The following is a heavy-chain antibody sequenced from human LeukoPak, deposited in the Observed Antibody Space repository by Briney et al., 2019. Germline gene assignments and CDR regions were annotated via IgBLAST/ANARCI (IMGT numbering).Heavy chain of an antibody. V-gene: IGHV4-34*01. CDR3: ARKIAVAKSGALGY. Sequence: SETLSLTCAVYGGSFSGYYWSWIRQPPGKGLEWIGEINHSGSTNHNPSLKSRVTISVDTSKNQFSLKLSSVTAADTAVYYCARKIAVAKSGALGYWGQGTLVTVSS. J-gene: IGHJ4*02. D-gene: IGHD6-19*01. CDR2: INHSGST. CDR1: GGSFSGYY.